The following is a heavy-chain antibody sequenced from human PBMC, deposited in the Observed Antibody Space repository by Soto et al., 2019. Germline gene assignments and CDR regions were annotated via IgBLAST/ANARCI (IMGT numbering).Heavy chain of an antibody. Sequence: ASLKVSCKASGYTFTGYYMHWVRQAPGQGLEWMGWINPNSGGTNYAQKFQGWVTMTRDTSISTAYMELSRLRSDDTAVYYCARDQGLRGFDYWGQGTLVTVSS. CDR2: INPNSGGT. CDR1: GYTFTGYY. D-gene: IGHD5-12*01. V-gene: IGHV1-2*04. J-gene: IGHJ4*02. CDR3: ARDQGLRGFDY.